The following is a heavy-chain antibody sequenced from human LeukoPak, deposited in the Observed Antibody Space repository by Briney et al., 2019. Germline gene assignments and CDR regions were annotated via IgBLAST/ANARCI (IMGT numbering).Heavy chain of an antibody. CDR2: IYHSGSS. Sequence: SETLSLTCTVSGYSISSGYYWGWIRQPPGKGLEWIGSIYHSGSSYYNPSLKSRVTISVDTSKNQFSLKLSSVTAADTAVYYCARVYLSGCYWFDPWGQGTLVTVSS. CDR3: ARVYLSGCYWFDP. V-gene: IGHV4-38-2*02. CDR1: GYSISSGYY. J-gene: IGHJ5*02. D-gene: IGHD5-12*01.